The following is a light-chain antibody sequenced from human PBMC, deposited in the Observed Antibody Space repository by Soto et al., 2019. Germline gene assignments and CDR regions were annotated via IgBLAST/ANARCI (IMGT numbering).Light chain of an antibody. V-gene: IGKV1-8*01. Sequence: AIRMIQSPSSFSASTGGRVTITCRASQGISSELSWYQKKPGKAPKLLIYAASTLQSGVPSRFSGSGSGTDFTLTLSCLQSEDFATYYCQQYYSYPRTFGQGTKVDI. J-gene: IGKJ1*01. CDR1: QGISSE. CDR2: AAS. CDR3: QQYYSYPRT.